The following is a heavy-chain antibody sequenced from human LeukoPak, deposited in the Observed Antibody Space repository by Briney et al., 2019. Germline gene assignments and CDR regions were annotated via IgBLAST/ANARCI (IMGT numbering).Heavy chain of an antibody. Sequence: SETLSLTCTVSGGSISSYYWSWIRQPPGKGLEWIGYIYYSGSTNYNPSLKSRVTISVDTSKNQFSLKLSSVTAADTAVYYCARVPGYCSGGSCYSLAFDIWGQGTMVTVSS. J-gene: IGHJ3*02. CDR3: ARVPGYCSGGSCYSLAFDI. V-gene: IGHV4-59*01. CDR2: IYYSGST. D-gene: IGHD2-15*01. CDR1: GGSISSYY.